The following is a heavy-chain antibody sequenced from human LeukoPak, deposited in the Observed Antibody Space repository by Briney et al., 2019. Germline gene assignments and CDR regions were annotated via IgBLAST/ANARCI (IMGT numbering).Heavy chain of an antibody. J-gene: IGHJ4*02. CDR3: ARHFDHPTAYFDS. CDR1: GCTISSGDYY. Sequence: AGTLTLTCTVTGCTISSGDYYWSWLRRPPGKGLEWIASIYSGGMTFYSPSLKSRLTISADTSRNHFSLRLSSVTAADTALYFCARHFDHPTAYFDSWGQGTLVTVSS. D-gene: IGHD1-14*01. V-gene: IGHV4-39*01. CDR2: IYSGGMT.